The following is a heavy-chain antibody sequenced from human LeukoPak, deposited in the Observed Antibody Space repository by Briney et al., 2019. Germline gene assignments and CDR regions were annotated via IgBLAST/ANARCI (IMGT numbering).Heavy chain of an antibody. J-gene: IGHJ6*03. V-gene: IGHV3-9*01. Sequence: PGRSLRLSCAASGFTFDDYAMHWVRQAPGKGLEWVSGISWNSGSIGYADSVKGRFTISRDNVKNSLYLQMNSLRVEDTAVYYCARAYYDFWSGYYYYYMDVWGKGTTVTVSS. CDR2: ISWNSGSI. CDR3: ARAYYDFWSGYYYYYMDV. CDR1: GFTFDDYA. D-gene: IGHD3-3*01.